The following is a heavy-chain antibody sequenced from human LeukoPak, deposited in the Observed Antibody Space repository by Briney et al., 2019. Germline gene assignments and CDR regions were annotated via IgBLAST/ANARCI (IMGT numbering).Heavy chain of an antibody. CDR2: ISSSSSTI. CDR3: ARDSTLRGSPIDY. D-gene: IGHD3-10*01. J-gene: IGHJ4*02. V-gene: IGHV3-48*04. CDR1: GFTFSSYS. Sequence: PGGSLRLSCAASGFTFSSYSMNWVRQAPGKGLEWVSYISSSSSTIYYADSVKGRFTISRDNAKNSLYLQMNSLRAEDTAVYYCARDSTLRGSPIDYWGQGTLVTVSS.